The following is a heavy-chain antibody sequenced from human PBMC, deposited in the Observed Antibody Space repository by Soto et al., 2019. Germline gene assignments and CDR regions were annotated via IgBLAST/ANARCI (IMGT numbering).Heavy chain of an antibody. CDR2: IYRYGTT. D-gene: IGHD4-17*01. CDR3: ARPFGDYTAAFDI. CDR1: GASVSSTKW. J-gene: IGHJ3*02. Sequence: QVQLQESGPGLVKPSGTLLLTCTVSGASVSSTKWWSWVRQTPGKGLEWIGEIYRYGTTNYNPSLESRVTISVDKSRNQFSLRLSSVTAADTGVYYCARPFGDYTAAFDIWGQGTMVTVSS. V-gene: IGHV4-4*02.